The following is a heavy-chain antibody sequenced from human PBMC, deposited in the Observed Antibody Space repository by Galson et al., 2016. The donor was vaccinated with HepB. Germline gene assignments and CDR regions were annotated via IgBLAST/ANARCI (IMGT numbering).Heavy chain of an antibody. CDR2: TWHDGSNK. V-gene: IGHV3-33*01. D-gene: IGHD3-16*01. J-gene: IGHJ4*02. CDR3: AREIQGRWYYFDY. CDR1: SFSFSTYG. Sequence: SLRLSCAASSFSFSTYGMHWVRQAPGKGLEWVAVTWHDGSNKQYADSVKGRFTISRDNSKSTLNLQMNILRVEDTAVYYCAREIQGRWYYFDYWGQGTLVAVSA.